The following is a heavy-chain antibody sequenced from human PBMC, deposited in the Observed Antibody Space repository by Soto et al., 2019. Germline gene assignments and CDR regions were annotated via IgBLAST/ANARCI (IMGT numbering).Heavy chain of an antibody. V-gene: IGHV4-59*01. D-gene: IGHD5-18*01. CDR2: IYYSGST. Sequence: PSETLSLTCTVSGGSISSYYWSWIRQPPGKGLEWIGYIYYSGSTNYNPSLKSRVTISVDTSKNQFSLKLSSVTAADTAVYYCARAVVDTAIVYFDYWGQGTLVTVSS. CDR1: GGSISSYY. J-gene: IGHJ4*02. CDR3: ARAVVDTAIVYFDY.